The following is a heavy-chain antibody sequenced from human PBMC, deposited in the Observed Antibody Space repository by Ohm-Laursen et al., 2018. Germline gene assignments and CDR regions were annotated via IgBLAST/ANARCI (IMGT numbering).Heavy chain of an antibody. V-gene: IGHV4-39*07. CDR1: GGSISSSSSY. CDR2: ISYTGNT. J-gene: IGHJ3*02. Sequence: GTLSLTCTVSGGSISSSSSYWGWIRQPPGKGLEWIGSISYTGNTYYNPSLKSRVTISVDTSKNQFSLKLSSVTAADTAVYYCASYGSGSYDAFDIWGQGTMVTVPS. D-gene: IGHD3-10*01. CDR3: ASYGSGSYDAFDI.